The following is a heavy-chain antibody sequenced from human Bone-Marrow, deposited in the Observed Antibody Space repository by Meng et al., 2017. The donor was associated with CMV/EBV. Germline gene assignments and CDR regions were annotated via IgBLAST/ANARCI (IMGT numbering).Heavy chain of an antibody. Sequence: GVSLRLSCTASGFTVGDYAMSWVRQAPGKGLEWVGFIRSKAYGGTTEYAASVKGRFTISRDDSKSIAYLQMNSLKTEDTAVYYCTREILRYFDWLVDAFAIWGQGTMVTGSS. CDR3: TREILRYFDWLVDAFAI. V-gene: IGHV3-49*04. CDR2: IRSKAYGGTT. J-gene: IGHJ3*02. CDR1: GFTVGDYA. D-gene: IGHD3-9*01.